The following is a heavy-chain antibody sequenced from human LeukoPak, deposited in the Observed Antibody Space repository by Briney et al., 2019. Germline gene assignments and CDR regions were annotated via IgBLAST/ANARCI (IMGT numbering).Heavy chain of an antibody. Sequence: PGGSLRLSCAASGFTLSTYAMNWVRQAPGKGLEWVSTISGGGGSTFYADSVKGRFTISRDNSKNTLYLQMNSLRAEDTAVYYCAKGRGWLQFFDYWGQGTLVTVSS. CDR3: AKGRGWLQFFDY. CDR2: ISGGGGST. V-gene: IGHV3-23*01. D-gene: IGHD5-24*01. J-gene: IGHJ4*02. CDR1: GFTLSTYA.